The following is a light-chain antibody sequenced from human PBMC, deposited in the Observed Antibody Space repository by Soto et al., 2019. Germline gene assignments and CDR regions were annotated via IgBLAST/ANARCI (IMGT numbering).Light chain of an antibody. V-gene: IGLV2-18*02. CDR2: DVS. CDR3: TSYTTRYTYV. J-gene: IGLJ1*01. CDR1: SSDVGNSNR. Sequence: QSVLTQPPSVSESPGQSVTISCTGTSSDVGNSNRVSWYQQPPGAAPKLVIYDVSHRPSGVPDRFSGSKSGNTASLTISGLQAEDEADYYCTSYTTRYTYVFGTGTKVTVL.